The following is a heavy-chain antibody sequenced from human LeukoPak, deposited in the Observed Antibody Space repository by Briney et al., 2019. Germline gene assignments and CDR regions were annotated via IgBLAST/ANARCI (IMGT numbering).Heavy chain of an antibody. J-gene: IGHJ4*02. CDR3: ARDGSTGYFDY. Sequence: PSETLSLTCAVSGYSISSGYYWGRIRQPPGKGLEWIASKYHSGSTYYNPSLKSRVTISVDKSKNQFSLKLSSLTAADTAVYYCARDGSTGYFDYWGQGTLVTVSS. CDR1: GYSISSGYY. CDR2: KYHSGST. D-gene: IGHD1-14*01. V-gene: IGHV4-38-2*02.